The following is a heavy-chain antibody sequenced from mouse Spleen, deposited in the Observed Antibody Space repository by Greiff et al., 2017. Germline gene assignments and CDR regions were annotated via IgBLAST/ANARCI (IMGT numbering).Heavy chain of an antibody. V-gene: IGHV5-9*02. Sequence: EVQLVESGGGLVKPGGSLKLSCAASGFAFSSYDMSWVRQTPEKRLEWVATISSGGSYTYYPDSVKGRFTISRDNARNTLYLQMSSLRSEDTALYYCAREALVFDYWGQGTTLTVSS. CDR1: GFAFSSYD. D-gene: IGHD3-2*02. CDR2: ISSGGSYT. J-gene: IGHJ2*01. CDR3: AREALVFDY.